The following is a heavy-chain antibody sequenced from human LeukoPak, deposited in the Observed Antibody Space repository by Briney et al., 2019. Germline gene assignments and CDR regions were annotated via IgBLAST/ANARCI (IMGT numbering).Heavy chain of an antibody. V-gene: IGHV3-23*01. J-gene: IGHJ4*02. CDR1: GFTFSSYA. CDR2: ISGSGGST. D-gene: IGHD3-22*01. CDR3: ANPYYYDSSGYYSDY. Sequence: GGSLRLSCAASGFTFSSYAMSWVRQAPGKGLEWFSAISGSGGSTYYADSVKGRFTISRDNSKNTLYLQMNSLRAEDTAVYYCANPYYYDSSGYYSDYWGQGTLVTVSS.